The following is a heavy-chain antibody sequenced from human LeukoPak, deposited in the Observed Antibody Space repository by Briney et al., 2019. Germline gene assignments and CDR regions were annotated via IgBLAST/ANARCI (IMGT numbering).Heavy chain of an antibody. Sequence: GGSLRLSCAASGFTFSNAWMSWVRQAPGKGLEWVGRIKSKTDGGTTDYAAPVKGRFTISRDDSKNTLYLQMNSLKTEDTGVYYCTTDPTSWLGYCSGGSCYVPNNWFDPWGQGTLVTVSS. D-gene: IGHD2-15*01. V-gene: IGHV3-15*01. CDR3: TTDPTSWLGYCSGGSCYVPNNWFDP. CDR1: GFTFSNAW. J-gene: IGHJ5*02. CDR2: IKSKTDGGTT.